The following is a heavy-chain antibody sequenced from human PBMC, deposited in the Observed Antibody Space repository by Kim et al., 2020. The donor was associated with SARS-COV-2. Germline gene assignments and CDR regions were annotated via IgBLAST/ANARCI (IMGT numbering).Heavy chain of an antibody. V-gene: IGHV4-34*01. Sequence: STNYNPSLKSRVTISVDTSKNQFSLKLSSVTAADTAVYYCARGGPYATDYWGQGTLVTVSS. CDR2: ST. CDR3: ARGGPYATDY. J-gene: IGHJ4*02. D-gene: IGHD1-26*01.